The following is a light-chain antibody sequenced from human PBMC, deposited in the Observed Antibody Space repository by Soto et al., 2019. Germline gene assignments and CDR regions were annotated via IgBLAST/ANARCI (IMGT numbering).Light chain of an antibody. V-gene: IGKV3-15*01. CDR1: QSVSSSY. CDR3: QQYNNWRFT. Sequence: EIVLTQSPGTLSLSPGERATLSCRASQSVSSSYLAWYQQKPGQAPRLLIYGASTRATGIPARFSGSGSGTEFTLTISSLQSEDFAVYYCQQYNNWRFTFGGRTKVDIK. CDR2: GAS. J-gene: IGKJ4*01.